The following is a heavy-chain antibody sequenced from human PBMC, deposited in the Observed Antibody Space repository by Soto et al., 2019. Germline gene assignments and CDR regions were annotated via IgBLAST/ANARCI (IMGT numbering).Heavy chain of an antibody. CDR2: IDWDDDK. CDR1: GFSLSTSGMC. D-gene: IGHD3-3*01. CDR3: ARTTFFPITIFGVVNDNWFAP. Sequence: SGPTLVNPTQTLTLTCTFSGFSLSTSGMCVSWIRQPPGKALEWLARIDWDDDKYYSTSLKTRLTISKDTSKNQVVLTMTNMDPVDTATYYCARTTFFPITIFGVVNDNWFAPWGQGTLVTVSS. J-gene: IGHJ5*02. V-gene: IGHV2-70*11.